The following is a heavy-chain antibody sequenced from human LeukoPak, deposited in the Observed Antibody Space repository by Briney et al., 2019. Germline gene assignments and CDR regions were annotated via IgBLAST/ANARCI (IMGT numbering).Heavy chain of an antibody. CDR2: IYYSGST. CDR3: ARHRYGDYRMDY. J-gene: IGHJ4*02. D-gene: IGHD4-17*01. V-gene: IGHV4-39*01. Sequence: SETLSLTCTVSGGSISSSSYYWGWIRQPPGKGLEWIGSIYYSGSTYYNPSLKTRVTISVDTSKNQFSLQLSSVTAADTAVYYCARHRYGDYRMDYWGQGTLVTVSS. CDR1: GGSISSSSYY.